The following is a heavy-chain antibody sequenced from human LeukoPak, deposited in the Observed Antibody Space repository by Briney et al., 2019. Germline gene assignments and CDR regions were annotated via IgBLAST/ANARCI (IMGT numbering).Heavy chain of an antibody. D-gene: IGHD4-17*01. CDR2: ISGSGGST. CDR1: GFTFSSYA. J-gene: IGHJ4*02. CDR3: AKGTNDYGDYTGLY. Sequence: GGSPRLSCAASGFTFSSYAMSWVRQAPGKGLEWVSAISGSGGSTYYADSVKGRFTISRDNAKNSLYLQMNSLRAEDTAVYYCAKGTNDYGDYTGLYWGQGTLVTVSS. V-gene: IGHV3-23*01.